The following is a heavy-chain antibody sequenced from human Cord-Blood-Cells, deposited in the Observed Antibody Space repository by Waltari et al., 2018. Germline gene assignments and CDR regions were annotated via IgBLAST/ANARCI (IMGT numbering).Heavy chain of an antibody. CDR2: IGAYNGNT. CDR3: ARDLRYSYCGGDCYSQH. J-gene: IGHJ1*01. D-gene: IGHD2-21*02. V-gene: IGHV1-18*01. Sequence: QVQLVQSGAEVKKPGASVKVSCKASGYTFTSYGISWVRQAPGQGPGWMGWIGAYNGNTNYAQRLQGRVTMTTDTSTSTAYMELRSLRSDDTAVYYCARDLRYSYCGGDCYSQHWGQGTLVTVSS. CDR1: GYTFTSYG.